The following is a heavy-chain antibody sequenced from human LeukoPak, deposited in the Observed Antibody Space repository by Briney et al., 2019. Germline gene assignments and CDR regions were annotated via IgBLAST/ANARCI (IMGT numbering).Heavy chain of an antibody. D-gene: IGHD1-26*01. J-gene: IGHJ3*02. Sequence: GGSLRLSCAASGFTFSSNAMSWVRQAPGKGLEWVSALCTGGGSTYYADSVKGRFTISRNNPNNTLYLQMNNLRAEDTAVYYCAKPRDSIVGTTTPTRLATLDIWGQGTMVTVSS. V-gene: IGHV3-23*01. CDR3: AKPRDSIVGTTTPTRLATLDI. CDR2: LCTGGGST. CDR1: GFTFSSNA.